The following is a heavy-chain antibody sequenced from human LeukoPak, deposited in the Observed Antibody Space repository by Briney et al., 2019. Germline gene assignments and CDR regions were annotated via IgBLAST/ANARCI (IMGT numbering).Heavy chain of an antibody. D-gene: IGHD3-3*01. CDR3: AKVGDSGFWNGYYSGIGYYMDV. Sequence: GGSLRLSCVASEFIFSNYAMHWVRQAPGKVLEWVAFVRSDGSNELYAESVKGRFTISRDNSKNTLYLQMKSLRAEDTAVYYCAKVGDSGFWNGYYSGIGYYMDVWGKGTTVIVSS. V-gene: IGHV3-30*02. CDR2: VRSDGSNE. CDR1: EFIFSNYA. J-gene: IGHJ6*03.